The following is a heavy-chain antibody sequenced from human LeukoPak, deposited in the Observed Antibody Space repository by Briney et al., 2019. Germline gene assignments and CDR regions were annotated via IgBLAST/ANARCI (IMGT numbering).Heavy chain of an antibody. CDR2: ISGSGGST. CDR1: GFTFSSYA. CDR3: AKASELGRGYFDY. J-gene: IGHJ4*02. V-gene: IGHV3-23*01. D-gene: IGHD7-27*01. Sequence: GGSLRLSCAASGFTFSSYAMSWVRQAPGRGLEWVSAISGSGGSTYYADSVKGRFTISRDNSKNTLYLQMNSLRAEDTAVYYCAKASELGRGYFDYWGQGTLVTVSS.